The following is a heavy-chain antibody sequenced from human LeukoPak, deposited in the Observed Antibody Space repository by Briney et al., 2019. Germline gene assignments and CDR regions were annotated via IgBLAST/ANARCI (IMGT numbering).Heavy chain of an antibody. V-gene: IGHV4-34*01. CDR3: ARRAGQQLPPYFDY. CDR2: INHSGST. Sequence: SETLSLTCTVSGGSLSSGDYYWSWIRQPPGKGLEWIGEINHSGSTNYNPSLKSRVTISVDTSKNQFSLKLSSVTAADTAVYYCARRAGQQLPPYFDYWGQGTLVTVSS. CDR1: GGSLSSGDYY. J-gene: IGHJ4*02. D-gene: IGHD6-13*01.